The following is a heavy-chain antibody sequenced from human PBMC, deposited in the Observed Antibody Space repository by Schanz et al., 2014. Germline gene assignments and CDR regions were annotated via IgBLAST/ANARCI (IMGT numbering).Heavy chain of an antibody. Sequence: QVQLQESGPGLVKPSETLSLTCSVSGGSISSYYWSWIRQPAGKGLEWIGRFYSSGSTNYNPSLKSRVAISADKSKSQFSLRLHSLTAADTAVYYCARSPGRARYFDYWGQGSLVPVSS. V-gene: IGHV4-4*07. D-gene: IGHD7-27*01. CDR3: ARSPGRARYFDY. CDR2: FYSSGST. CDR1: GGSISSYY. J-gene: IGHJ4*02.